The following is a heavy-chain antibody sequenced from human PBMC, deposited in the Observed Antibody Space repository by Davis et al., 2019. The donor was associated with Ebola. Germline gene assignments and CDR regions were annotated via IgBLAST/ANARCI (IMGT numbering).Heavy chain of an antibody. D-gene: IGHD3-3*01. V-gene: IGHV3-48*01. CDR2: ISSSSSTI. Sequence: GESLKISCAASGFTFSSYSMNWVRQAPGKGLEWVSYISSSSSTIYYADSVKGRFTISRDNAKNTLYLQMNSLRAEDTAVYYCAKDDGGYDFWSGYYSYYYGMDVWGQGTTVTVSS. J-gene: IGHJ6*02. CDR1: GFTFSSYS. CDR3: AKDDGGYDFWSGYYSYYYGMDV.